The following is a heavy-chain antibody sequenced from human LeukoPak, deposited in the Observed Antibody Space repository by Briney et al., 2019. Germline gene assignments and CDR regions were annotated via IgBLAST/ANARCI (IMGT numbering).Heavy chain of an antibody. CDR1: GGSISSGGYY. D-gene: IGHD2-2*01. Sequence: SQTLSLTCTVSGGSISSGGYYWSWIRQHPGKGLEWIGYIHYSGSTYYNPSLKSRVTISVDTSKNQFSLKLSSVTAADTAVYYCARERRYCSSTSCYAFDYWGQGTLVTVSS. CDR3: ARERRYCSSTSCYAFDY. CDR2: IHYSGST. V-gene: IGHV4-31*03. J-gene: IGHJ4*02.